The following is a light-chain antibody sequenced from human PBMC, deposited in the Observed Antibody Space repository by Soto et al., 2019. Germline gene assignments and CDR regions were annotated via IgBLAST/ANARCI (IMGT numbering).Light chain of an antibody. J-gene: IGLJ1*01. V-gene: IGLV1-40*01. Sequence: QSGLTQPRAVSGAPGQRVTISCTGSSSNIGAGYDVHWYQQLPGTAPKLLIYGNSNRPSGVPDRFSGSKSGTSASLAITGLQAEDEADYYCQSYDSSLSGSNVFGTGTKVTVL. CDR3: QSYDSSLSGSNV. CDR1: SSNIGAGYD. CDR2: GNS.